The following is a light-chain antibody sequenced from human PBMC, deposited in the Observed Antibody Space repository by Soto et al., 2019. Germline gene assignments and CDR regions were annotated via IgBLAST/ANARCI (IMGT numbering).Light chain of an antibody. V-gene: IGKV3-15*01. CDR3: QQGHNWPLT. J-gene: IGKJ2*01. CDR1: QSISSE. Sequence: IVMTQSPATLSVSPGESATLSCRASQSISSELAWYQQKPGQPPRLLIYGASTRANGVPARFTGSGSGSDFTLTISGLQSEDFAVYYCQQGHNWPLTFGQGTRLEI. CDR2: GAS.